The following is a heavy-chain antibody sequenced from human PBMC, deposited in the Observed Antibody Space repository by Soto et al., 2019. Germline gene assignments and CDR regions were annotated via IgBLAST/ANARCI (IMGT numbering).Heavy chain of an antibody. CDR2: ISGIGDNT. J-gene: IGHJ3*02. D-gene: IGHD3-3*01. CDR3: AKEHRVITSGDTFDI. CDR1: GFIFGNYA. V-gene: IGHV3-23*01. Sequence: EVQLLESGGGLIQPGGSLRLSCAVSGFIFGNYAMSWVRQAPGKGLEWVSAISGIGDNTYYADSVRGRFTISRDNPKNALYLQMNNLRVENTAVYYCAKEHRVITSGDTFDIWGQGTMVTVSS.